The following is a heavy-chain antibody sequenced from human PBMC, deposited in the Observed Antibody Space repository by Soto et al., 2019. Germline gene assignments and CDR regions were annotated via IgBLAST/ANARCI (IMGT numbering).Heavy chain of an antibody. CDR1: GASVSSGSYY. D-gene: IGHD3-10*01. Sequence: ETLALTCPVSGASVSSGSYYWSWIRQPPGKGLEWIGYIYYSGSTNYNPSLKSRVTISVDTSKNRFSLKLRSVTAADTAVYYCARDIYGSAANWFDPWGQGTMVTVS. CDR3: ARDIYGSAANWFDP. J-gene: IGHJ5*02. CDR2: IYYSGST. V-gene: IGHV4-61*01.